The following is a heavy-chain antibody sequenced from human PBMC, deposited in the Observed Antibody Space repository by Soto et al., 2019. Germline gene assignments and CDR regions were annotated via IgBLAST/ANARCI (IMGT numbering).Heavy chain of an antibody. Sequence: GGSLRLPCAASGFMLSAYTMSWVRQSPGKGLEWLSSITSNSHHIDSADSVRGRFTVSRDNARKSLYLQMDSLGAEDTGVYYCATPYYYNHWGPGTLVAVSS. CDR3: ATPYYYNH. CDR2: ITSNSHHI. V-gene: IGHV3-21*01. J-gene: IGHJ4*02. CDR1: GFMLSAYT.